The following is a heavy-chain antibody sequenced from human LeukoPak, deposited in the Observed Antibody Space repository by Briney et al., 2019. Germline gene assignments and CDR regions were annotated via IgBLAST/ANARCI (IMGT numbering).Heavy chain of an antibody. V-gene: IGHV3-23*01. CDR1: GFTFSSYA. D-gene: IGHD5-18*01. CDR3: ARGRIRRTAMGYYYFDY. CDR2: ISGSGGST. J-gene: IGHJ4*02. Sequence: GGSLRLSCAASGFTFSSYAMSWVRQAPGKGLEWVSAISGSGGSTYYADSVKGRFTISRDNSKNTLYLQMNSLRAEDTAVYYCARGRIRRTAMGYYYFDYWGQGTLVTVSS.